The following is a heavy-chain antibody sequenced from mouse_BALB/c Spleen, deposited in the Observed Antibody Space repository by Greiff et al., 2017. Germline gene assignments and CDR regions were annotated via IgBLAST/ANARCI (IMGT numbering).Heavy chain of an antibody. V-gene: IGHV3-2*02. D-gene: IGHD1-1*01. J-gene: IGHJ3*01. CDR2: ISYSGST. CDR3: ARDLYYGSSYRFAY. CDR1: GYSITSDYA. Sequence: EVQLQESGPGLVKPSQSLSLTCTVTGYSITSDYAWNWIRQFPGNKLEWMGYISYSGSTSYNPSLKSRISITRDTSKNQFFLQLNSVTTEDTATYYCARDLYYGSSYRFAYWGQGTLVTVSA.